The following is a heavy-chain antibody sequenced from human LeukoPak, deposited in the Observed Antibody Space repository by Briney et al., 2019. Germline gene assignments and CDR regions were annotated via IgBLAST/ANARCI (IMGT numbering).Heavy chain of an antibody. CDR2: INPSGGST. Sequence: GASVKVSCKASGYTFTSYYMHWVRQAPGQGLEWMGIINPSGGSTSYAQKFQGRLSLTRDMSTSTDYMELSSLRSEDTAVYYCARDNSVGGTAWWFDPWGQGTLVTVSS. CDR3: ARDNSVGGTAWWFDP. CDR1: GYTFTSYY. J-gene: IGHJ5*02. V-gene: IGHV1-46*01. D-gene: IGHD1-26*01.